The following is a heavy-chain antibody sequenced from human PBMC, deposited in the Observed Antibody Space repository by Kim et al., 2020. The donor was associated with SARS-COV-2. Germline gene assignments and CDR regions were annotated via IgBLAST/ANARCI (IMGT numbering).Heavy chain of an antibody. CDR2: FDPEDGET. D-gene: IGHD3-10*01. CDR3: ATEAITMVRGVILRWFDP. V-gene: IGHV1-24*01. J-gene: IGHJ5*02. Sequence: ASVKVSCKVSGYTLTELSMHWVRQAPGKGLEWMGGFDPEDGETIYAQKFQGRVTMTEDTSTDTAYMELSSLRSEDTAVYYCATEAITMVRGVILRWFDPWGQGTLVTVSS. CDR1: GYTLTELS.